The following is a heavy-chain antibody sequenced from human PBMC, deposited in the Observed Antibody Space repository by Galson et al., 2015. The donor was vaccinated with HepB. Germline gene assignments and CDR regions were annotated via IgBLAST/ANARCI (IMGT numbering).Heavy chain of an antibody. J-gene: IGHJ4*02. D-gene: IGHD5-18*01. CDR3: ARDKGYSYGSLDY. CDR1: GFTFSSYS. Sequence: SLRLSCAASGFTFSSYSMNWVRQAPGKGLEWVSYISSSSSSTIYYADSVKGRFTISRDNAKNSLYLQMNSLRDEDTAVYYCARDKGYSYGSLDYWGQGTLVTVSS. CDR2: ISSSSSSTI. V-gene: IGHV3-48*02.